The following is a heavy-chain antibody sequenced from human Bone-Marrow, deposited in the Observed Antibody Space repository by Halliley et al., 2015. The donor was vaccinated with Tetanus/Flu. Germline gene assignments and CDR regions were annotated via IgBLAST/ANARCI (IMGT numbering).Heavy chain of an antibody. V-gene: IGHV3-23*01. CDR3: TKDSGWDHAW. J-gene: IGHJ4*02. D-gene: IGHD6-19*01. CDR2: ISSSGRGSRT. CDR1: GFTVSTSG. Sequence: LSLTCAASGFTVSTSGMSWVRQAPGKGLEWVSGISSSGRGSRTDFADSVKGRFTVSRDISKNTLYLQMDSLRAEDTAVYYCTKDSGWDHAWWGQGTLVTVSS.